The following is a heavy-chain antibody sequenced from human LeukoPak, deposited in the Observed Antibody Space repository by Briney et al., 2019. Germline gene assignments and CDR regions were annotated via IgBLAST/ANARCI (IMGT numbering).Heavy chain of an antibody. CDR1: GFTFSNAW. V-gene: IGHV3-66*01. D-gene: IGHD3-10*01. CDR2: IYSGGST. Sequence: GGSLRLSCAASGFTFSNAWMSWVRQAPGKGLEWVSVIYSGGSTYYADSVKGRFTISRDNSKNTLYLQMNSLRAEDTAVYYCAREFSHYYGSGVDYWGQGTLVTVSS. CDR3: AREFSHYYGSGVDY. J-gene: IGHJ4*02.